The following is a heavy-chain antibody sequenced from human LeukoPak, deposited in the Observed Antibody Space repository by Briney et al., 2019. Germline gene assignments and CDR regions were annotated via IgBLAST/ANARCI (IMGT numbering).Heavy chain of an antibody. D-gene: IGHD6-19*01. Sequence: GGSLRLSCAASGFTFSSYAMHWVRQAPGKGLEWVAVISYDGGNKYYADSVKGRFTISRDNSKNTLYLQMNSLRAEDTAVYYCARPSSGPDYWGQGTLVTVSS. CDR2: ISYDGGNK. J-gene: IGHJ4*02. V-gene: IGHV3-30-3*01. CDR1: GFTFSSYA. CDR3: ARPSSGPDY.